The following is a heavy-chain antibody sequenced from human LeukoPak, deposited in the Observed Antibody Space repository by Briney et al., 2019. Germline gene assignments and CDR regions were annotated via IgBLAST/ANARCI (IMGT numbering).Heavy chain of an antibody. CDR1: GASISSGTYS. J-gene: IGHJ4*02. D-gene: IGHD5-12*01. V-gene: IGHV4-39*01. CDR2: FSYSGDG. CDR3: WAIVPTNKLDY. Sequence: SENLSLTCAVSGASISSGTYSWGWMRQPPGKGPEWIGSFSYSGDGYYNSSLKSRVTISMGTSKNQFSLEVTSVTAADTAVYYCWAIVPTNKLDYWGQGTLVTVSS.